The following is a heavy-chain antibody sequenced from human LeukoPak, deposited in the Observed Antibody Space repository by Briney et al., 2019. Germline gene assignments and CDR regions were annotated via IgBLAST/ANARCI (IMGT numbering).Heavy chain of an antibody. Sequence: YPGGSLRLSCAASGLTFSSYWMNWVRQAPGKGLEWVANIKQDGSEKYYVDSVKGRFTISRDNANSSMYLQMNSLRIEDTAVYYCARARWRFAMIGPHDAFDMWGQGTMVTVPS. D-gene: IGHD3-22*01. CDR1: GLTFSSYW. CDR3: ARARWRFAMIGPHDAFDM. CDR2: IKQDGSEK. V-gene: IGHV3-7*03. J-gene: IGHJ3*02.